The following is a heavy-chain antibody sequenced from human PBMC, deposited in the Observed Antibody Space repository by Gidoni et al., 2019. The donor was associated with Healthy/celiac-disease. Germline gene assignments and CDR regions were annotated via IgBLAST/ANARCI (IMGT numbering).Heavy chain of an antibody. Sequence: QVQLVESGAEVKKPGASVKVSCKASGYTFTSDGISWVRQAPGQRLELMGWISAYNGNTNYAQKLQGSVTMTTDTSTRTAYMELRSLRSDDTAVYYCACTGHLNDYGDSFDYWGQGTLVTVSS. V-gene: IGHV1-18*01. D-gene: IGHD4-17*01. CDR3: ACTGHLNDYGDSFDY. CDR2: ISAYNGNT. CDR1: GYTFTSDG. J-gene: IGHJ4*02.